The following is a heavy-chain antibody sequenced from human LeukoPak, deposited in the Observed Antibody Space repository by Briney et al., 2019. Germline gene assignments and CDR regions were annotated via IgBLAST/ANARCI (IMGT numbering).Heavy chain of an antibody. D-gene: IGHD3-3*01. CDR2: ISGSGGST. Sequence: GGSLRLSCAASGFTFSSYAMSWVRQAPGKGLEWVSTISGSGGSTYYADSVKGRFTISRDNSKNTLYLQMNSLRAEDTAVYYCAKDARYYDFWSGYSYYFDYWGQGTLVTVSS. J-gene: IGHJ4*02. V-gene: IGHV3-23*01. CDR3: AKDARYYDFWSGYSYYFDY. CDR1: GFTFSSYA.